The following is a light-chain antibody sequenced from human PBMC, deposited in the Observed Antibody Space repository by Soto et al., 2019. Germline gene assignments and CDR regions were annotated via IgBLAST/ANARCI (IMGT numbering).Light chain of an antibody. CDR2: GAS. CDR1: QGIRTE. V-gene: IGKV1-6*01. J-gene: IGKJ1*01. Sequence: AIQMTQSPSSLYASVGDRVTITCRASQGIRTELGWYQQKPGKAPRLLIYGASTLQGGVPSRFSGSGSGTDFTLTISSLQPEDFATYYCLQDSSYPRTFGQGTKVDIK. CDR3: LQDSSYPRT.